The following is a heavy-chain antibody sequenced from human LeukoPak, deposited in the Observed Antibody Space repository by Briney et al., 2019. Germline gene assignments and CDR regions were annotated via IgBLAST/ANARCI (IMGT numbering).Heavy chain of an antibody. V-gene: IGHV3-9*01. J-gene: IGHJ4*02. CDR1: GFTFDDYA. D-gene: IGHD1-14*01. CDR2: ISWNSGSI. Sequence: GGSLRLSCAASGFTFDDYAMHWVRQAPGKGLEWVSGISWNSGSIGYADSVKGRFTISRDNSKNTLYLQINSLRVEDTAVYYCARGGPDFDYWGQGTLVTVSS. CDR3: ARGGPDFDY.